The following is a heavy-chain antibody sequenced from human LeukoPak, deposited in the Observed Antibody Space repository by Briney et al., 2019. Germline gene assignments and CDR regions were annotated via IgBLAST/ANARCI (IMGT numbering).Heavy chain of an antibody. J-gene: IGHJ5*02. CDR3: ARGEYYDRMNWFDP. Sequence: SVKVSCKASGGTFSSYAISWVRQAPGQGLEWMGGIIPIFSTANYAQKFQGRVTIIADESTSTAYMELSRLRSEDTAVYYCARGEYYDRMNWFDPWGQGTLVTVSS. CDR2: IIPIFSTA. D-gene: IGHD3-22*01. CDR1: GGTFSSYA. V-gene: IGHV1-69*13.